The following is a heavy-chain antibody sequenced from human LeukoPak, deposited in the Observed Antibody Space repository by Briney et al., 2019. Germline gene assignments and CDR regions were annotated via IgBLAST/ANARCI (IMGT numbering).Heavy chain of an antibody. Sequence: GGSLRLSCAASGFTFSSYAMSWVRQAPGKGLEWVSVISGSGGNTYYADSVKGRFTISRDHSKNTLYVQMDSLRAEDTAVYYCAKIARQLIASRFSSDYWGQGTLVTVSS. CDR3: AKIARQLIASRFSSDY. D-gene: IGHD6-13*01. CDR2: ISGSGGNT. J-gene: IGHJ4*02. CDR1: GFTFSSYA. V-gene: IGHV3-23*01.